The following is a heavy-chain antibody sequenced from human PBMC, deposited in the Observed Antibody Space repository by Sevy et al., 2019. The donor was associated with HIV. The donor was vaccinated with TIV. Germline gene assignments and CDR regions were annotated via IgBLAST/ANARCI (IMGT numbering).Heavy chain of an antibody. Sequence: GGSLRLSCAASGFTFNTYAMSWVRQAPGKGLEWVSAISGSAFNIYYADSVKGRLTISRYNSKNTLYLQMNSLRAEDTAVYYCAIEGPGYKYDSGGSFDYWGQGTLVTVSS. V-gene: IGHV3-23*01. J-gene: IGHJ4*02. CDR3: AIEGPGYKYDSGGSFDY. D-gene: IGHD3-22*01. CDR1: GFTFNTYA. CDR2: ISGSAFNI.